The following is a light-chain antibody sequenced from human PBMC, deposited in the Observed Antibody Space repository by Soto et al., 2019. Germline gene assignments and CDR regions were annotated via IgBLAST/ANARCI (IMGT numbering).Light chain of an antibody. CDR3: EQHATSPK. CDR2: GTS. CDR1: ETFVGRF. J-gene: IGKJ1*01. Sequence: TQSIGTVSFTARERATVVGVASETFVGRFLAWYQQRLGQAPRLLIYGTSSRASGIPDRFSGSGSGTEFALSVGRVEPEDLAVYYCEQHATSPKLGQGDKVGIK. V-gene: IGKV3-20*01.